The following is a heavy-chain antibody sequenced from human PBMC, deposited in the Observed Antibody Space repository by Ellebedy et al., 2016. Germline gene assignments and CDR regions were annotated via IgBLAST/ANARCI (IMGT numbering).Heavy chain of an antibody. Sequence: SVKVSXKASGFTFTSSAVQWVRQARGQRLEWIGWIVVGSGNTNYAQKFQERVTITRDMSTSTAYMELSSLRSEDTAVYYCAAPHYYDSSGPIYDYWGQGTLVTVSS. CDR1: GFTFTSSA. CDR2: IVVGSGNT. V-gene: IGHV1-58*01. D-gene: IGHD3-22*01. J-gene: IGHJ4*02. CDR3: AAPHYYDSSGPIYDY.